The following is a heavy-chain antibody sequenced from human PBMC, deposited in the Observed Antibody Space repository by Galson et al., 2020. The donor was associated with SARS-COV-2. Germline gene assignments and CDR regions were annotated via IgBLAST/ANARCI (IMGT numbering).Heavy chain of an antibody. CDR1: GGSVNIADIY. CDR3: ARCRYDGSYLFDY. J-gene: IGHJ4*02. Sequence: SETLSLTCTVSGGSVNIADIYWSWIRQSPGKGLEWIGYIFNSGSTYYNPSLKSRVSISLDTSKNQFSLKLSSVTATDTAVYYCARCRYDGSYLFDYWGQGNEVTVSS. D-gene: IGHD1-26*01. V-gene: IGHV4-30-4*01. CDR2: IFNSGST.